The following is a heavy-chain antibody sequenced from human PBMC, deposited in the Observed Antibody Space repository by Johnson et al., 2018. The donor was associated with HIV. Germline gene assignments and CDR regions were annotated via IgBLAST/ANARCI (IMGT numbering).Heavy chain of an antibody. J-gene: IGHJ3*01. V-gene: IGHV3-30*03. CDR2: ISYDGSNK. Sequence: QMLLVESGGGMVKPGGSLRLSCAASGFNFNNYGMHWVRHAPGKGLEWVAVISYDGSNKYYADSVKGRFTISRDNSKNTLYLQMNSLRAEDTAVYYCAREGGDCSSTSCYQDAFDRWGQGTMVTVSS. CDR1: GFNFNNYG. CDR3: AREGGDCSSTSCYQDAFDR. D-gene: IGHD2-2*01.